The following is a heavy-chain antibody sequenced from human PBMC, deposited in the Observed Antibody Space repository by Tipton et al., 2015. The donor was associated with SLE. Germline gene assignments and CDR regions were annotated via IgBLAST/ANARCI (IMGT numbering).Heavy chain of an antibody. CDR3: ARHRYYGIFGVVTPFDP. J-gene: IGHJ5*02. CDR1: GGSISSGSYY. D-gene: IGHD3-3*01. CDR2: IYTSGST. V-gene: IGHV4-61*02. Sequence: TLSLTCTVSGGSISSGSYYWSWIRQPAGKGLEWIGRIYTSGSTNYNPSLKSRVTISVDTSKNQFSLKLSSVTAADTAVYYCARHRYYGIFGVVTPFDPWGQGTLVTVSS.